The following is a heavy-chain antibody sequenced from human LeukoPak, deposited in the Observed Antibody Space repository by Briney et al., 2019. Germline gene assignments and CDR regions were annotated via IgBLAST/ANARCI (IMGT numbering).Heavy chain of an antibody. CDR1: VFTFSTYG. V-gene: IGHV3-48*01. CDR2: ISSSSSTI. J-gene: IGHJ4*02. CDR3: ARGSTYYDSSGQVPFDY. Sequence: PGGSLRLYCAASVFTFSTYGMMWVRQAQRKGREWVSYISSSSSTIYYADSVKGRFTISRDNAKNSLYLQMNSLRAEDTAVYYCARGSTYYDSSGQVPFDYWGQGTLVTVSS. D-gene: IGHD3-22*01.